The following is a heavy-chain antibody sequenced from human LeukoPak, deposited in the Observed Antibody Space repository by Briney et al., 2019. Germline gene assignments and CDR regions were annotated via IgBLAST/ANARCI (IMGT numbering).Heavy chain of an antibody. V-gene: IGHV3-48*03. CDR1: GFSFSSYR. CDR2: ISSSGSTI. CDR3: ARDRVTFGGVIVYFDY. D-gene: IGHD3-16*02. J-gene: IGHJ4*02. Sequence: GGSLRLSCAASGFSFSSYRMNWVRQAPGKGLEWVSYISSSGSTIYYADSVKGRFTISRDNAKNSLYLQMNSLRAEDTAVYYCARDRVTFGGVIVYFDYWGQGTLVTVSS.